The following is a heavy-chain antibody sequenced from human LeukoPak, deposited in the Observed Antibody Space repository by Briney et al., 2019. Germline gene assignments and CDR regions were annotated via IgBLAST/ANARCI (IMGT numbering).Heavy chain of an antibody. CDR1: GGSISSYY. CDR2: IYYSGST. Sequence: SETLSLTCTVSGGSISSYYWSWIRQPPGKGLEWIGYIYYSGSTNYNPSLKSRVTISLDTSKNQFSLNLSSVTAADTAVYYCARKSFHTSSYDYWDQGTLVTVSS. J-gene: IGHJ4*02. D-gene: IGHD2-2*01. V-gene: IGHV4-59*01. CDR3: ARKSFHTSSYDY.